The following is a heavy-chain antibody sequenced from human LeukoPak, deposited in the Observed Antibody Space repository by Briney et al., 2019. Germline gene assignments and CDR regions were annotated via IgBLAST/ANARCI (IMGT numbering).Heavy chain of an antibody. CDR1: GYSFTSYW. Sequence: GESLKISCKGSGYSFTSYWISWVRQMPGKGLEWMGRIDPSDSYTNYSPSFQRHVTISADKSISTAYLQWSSLKASDTAMYYCARVRLWFGEPSHFDYWGQGTLVTVSS. D-gene: IGHD3-10*01. V-gene: IGHV5-10-1*01. J-gene: IGHJ4*02. CDR2: IDPSDSYT. CDR3: ARVRLWFGEPSHFDY.